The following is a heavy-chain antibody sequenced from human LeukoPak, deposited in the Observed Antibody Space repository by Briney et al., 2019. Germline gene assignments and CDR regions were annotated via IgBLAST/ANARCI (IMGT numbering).Heavy chain of an antibody. Sequence: GGSLRLSCAASGFTFTNYWMSWARQAPGKELEWVANIKQDGSEIYYVDSVKGRFTISRDDAKNSLYPQMNSLRAEDTAVYYCARAPHYSNYGPYYYGMDVWGQGTTVTVSS. CDR3: ARAPHYSNYGPYYYGMDV. V-gene: IGHV3-7*01. CDR2: IKQDGSEI. CDR1: GFTFTNYW. J-gene: IGHJ6*02. D-gene: IGHD4-11*01.